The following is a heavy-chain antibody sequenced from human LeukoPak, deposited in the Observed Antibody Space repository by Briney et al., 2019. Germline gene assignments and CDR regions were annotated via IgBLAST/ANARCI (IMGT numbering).Heavy chain of an antibody. CDR2: ISSSGDST. CDR1: RLIVSSNY. V-gene: IGHV3-23*01. J-gene: IGHJ4*02. CDR3: AKRSASFLTFDY. Sequence: GGSLRLSCAASRLIVSSNYMAWVRQAPGKGLEWVSIISSSGDSTYYADSVKGRFTISRDNSKNTLYLQMDSLRAEDTAVYYCAKRSASFLTFDYWGQGTLVTVSS. D-gene: IGHD1-20*01.